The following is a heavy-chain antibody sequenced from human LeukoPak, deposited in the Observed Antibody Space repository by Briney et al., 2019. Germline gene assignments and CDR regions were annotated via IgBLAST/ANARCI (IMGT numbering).Heavy chain of an antibody. Sequence: GGSLRLSCAASGFIFSSYGMHWVRQAPGKGLEWVAVILYDGSNKYYADSVKGRFTISRDNSKNTLYLQMNSLRAEDTAVYYCIRLGNDYWGQGTLVTVSS. CDR3: IRLGNDY. CDR2: ILYDGSNK. J-gene: IGHJ4*02. V-gene: IGHV3-30*03. D-gene: IGHD3-16*01. CDR1: GFIFSSYG.